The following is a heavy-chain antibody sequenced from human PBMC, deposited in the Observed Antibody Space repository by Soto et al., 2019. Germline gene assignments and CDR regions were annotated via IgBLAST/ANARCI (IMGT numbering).Heavy chain of an antibody. CDR1: GFTFSSYA. D-gene: IGHD3-10*01. V-gene: IGHV3-23*01. J-gene: IGHJ4*02. Sequence: GGSLRLSCAASGFTFSSYAMSWVRHAPGKGLEWVSGISDSGGSTYYADSVKGRFTISRDNSKNTLYLQMNSLRAEDTAVYYCAKGTYYYGSAPYYFDYWGQGTLVTVSS. CDR3: AKGTYYYGSAPYYFDY. CDR2: ISDSGGST.